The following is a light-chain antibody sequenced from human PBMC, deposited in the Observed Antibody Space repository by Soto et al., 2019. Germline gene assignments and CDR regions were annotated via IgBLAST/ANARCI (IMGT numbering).Light chain of an antibody. CDR3: SSYTSSSTRG. Sequence: QSALTEPRSVSGSPGQSVTISCTGTSSDVGGYNCVSWYQQHPGKAPQLIIYDVTQRPSGVPDRFSGSKSGNTASLSISVPQSEDEADYYCSSYTSSSTRGFGTGTKVTVL. J-gene: IGLJ1*01. V-gene: IGLV2-11*01. CDR1: SSDVGGYNC. CDR2: DVT.